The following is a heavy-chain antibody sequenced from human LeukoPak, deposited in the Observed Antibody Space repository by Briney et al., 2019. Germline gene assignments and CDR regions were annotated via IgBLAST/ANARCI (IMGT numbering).Heavy chain of an antibody. CDR3: AKDNSILPDWLDP. Sequence: GGSLRLSCAASGFTFSSYWIHWVRQAPGKGLVWVSRINSDGSSTSYADSVKGRFTISRDNAKNTLYLQMNSLRAEDTAVYYCAKDNSILPDWLDPWGQGTLVTVSS. CDR2: INSDGSST. D-gene: IGHD3-3*01. J-gene: IGHJ5*02. V-gene: IGHV3-74*01. CDR1: GFTFSSYW.